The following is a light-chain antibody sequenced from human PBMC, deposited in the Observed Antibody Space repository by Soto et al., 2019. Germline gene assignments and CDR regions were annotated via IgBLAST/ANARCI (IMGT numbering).Light chain of an antibody. Sequence: QSALTQPASVSGSPGQSITISCTGSSSDIGAYNYVSWYQQHPGKAPKLMIYDVSNRPSGVSDRFSGSKPGNTASLTISGLQGEDEADYYCSSYTTSRTRVFGGGTKVTVL. CDR1: SSDIGAYNY. V-gene: IGLV2-14*03. J-gene: IGLJ2*01. CDR3: SSYTTSRTRV. CDR2: DVS.